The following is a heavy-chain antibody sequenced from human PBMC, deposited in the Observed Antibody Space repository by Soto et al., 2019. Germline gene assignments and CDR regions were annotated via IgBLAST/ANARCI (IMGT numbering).Heavy chain of an antibody. D-gene: IGHD3-10*01. CDR1: GYSLSNYW. J-gene: IGHJ6*02. CDR3: ARPRSGSYRLDYYGMDV. V-gene: IGHV5-51*01. Sequence: GESLKISCKGSGYSLSNYWIAWVRQMPGKGLEWMGITYVGDSDTRYSPSFQGQVTISADKSISTAYLQWRSLRASDTAMYYCARPRSGSYRLDYYGMDVWGQGTTVTVSS. CDR2: TYVGDSDT.